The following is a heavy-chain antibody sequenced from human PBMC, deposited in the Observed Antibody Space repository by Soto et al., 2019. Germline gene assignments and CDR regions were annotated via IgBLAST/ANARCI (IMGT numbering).Heavy chain of an antibody. CDR3: VYRDFGDYFFQF. CDR2: IYWDDNE. D-gene: IGHD4-17*01. Sequence: GLDLEWLALIYWDDNEVYSPSLKNRLTITKDTSKSQVVLTLATVDPVDTATYYCVYRDFGDYFFQFWGQGMLVNVSS. V-gene: IGHV2-5*02. J-gene: IGHJ4*02.